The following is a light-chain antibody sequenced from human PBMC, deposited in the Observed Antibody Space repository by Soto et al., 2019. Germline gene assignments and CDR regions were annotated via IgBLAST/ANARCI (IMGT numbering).Light chain of an antibody. CDR3: QQYHNWPPYT. V-gene: IGKV3-15*01. CDR2: AAS. CDR1: QSVSSSY. J-gene: IGKJ2*01. Sequence: EIVLTQSPGTLSLSPGERATLSCRASQSVSSSYLAWYQQKPGQAPRLLIYAASSRATGIPARFSGSGSGTEFTLTINSLQSEDFAIYYCQQYHNWPPYTFGQGTKLEIK.